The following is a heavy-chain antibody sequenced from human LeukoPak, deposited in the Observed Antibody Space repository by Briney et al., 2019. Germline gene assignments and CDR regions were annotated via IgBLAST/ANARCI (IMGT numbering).Heavy chain of an antibody. V-gene: IGHV1-2*02. CDR1: GYTFTGYY. Sequence: ASVKVSCKASGYTFTGYYIHWVRQAPGQGLEWMGWINPNSGDTSSAQKFQGRVTMTRDTSISTIYMELNRLRSDDTAVYYCARERLPGAEDIWGQGTRVTVSS. CDR2: INPNSGDT. CDR3: ARERLPGAEDI. J-gene: IGHJ3*02.